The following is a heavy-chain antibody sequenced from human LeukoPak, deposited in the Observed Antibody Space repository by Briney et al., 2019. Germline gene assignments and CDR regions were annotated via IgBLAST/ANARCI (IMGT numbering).Heavy chain of an antibody. Sequence: AGGSLRLSCAASGFTFSSYTMSWVRQAPGKGLEWVSGISSNGNTMYYADSVKGRFTISRDNSKNTLYLQMNSLRAEDTAVYYCARRITTRYYYDSSGYRTAFDIWGQGTMVTVSS. J-gene: IGHJ3*02. CDR1: GFTFSSYT. D-gene: IGHD3-22*01. CDR2: ISSNGNTM. CDR3: ARRITTRYYYDSSGYRTAFDI. V-gene: IGHV3-23*01.